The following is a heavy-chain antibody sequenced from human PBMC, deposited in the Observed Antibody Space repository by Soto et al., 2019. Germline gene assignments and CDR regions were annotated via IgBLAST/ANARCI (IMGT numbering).Heavy chain of an antibody. D-gene: IGHD3-3*01. CDR2: INPSGGST. Sequence: ASVKVSCKASGYTFTSYYMHWVRQAPGQGLEWMGIINPSGGSTSYAQKFQGRVTMTRDTSTSTVYMELSSLRSEDTAVYYCARDSSYSPRLRFLESYYDYWGQGTLVTVSS. V-gene: IGHV1-46*01. CDR3: ARDSSYSPRLRFLESYYDY. CDR1: GYTFTSYY. J-gene: IGHJ4*02.